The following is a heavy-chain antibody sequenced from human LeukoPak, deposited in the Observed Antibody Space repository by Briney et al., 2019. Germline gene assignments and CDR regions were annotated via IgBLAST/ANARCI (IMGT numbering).Heavy chain of an antibody. D-gene: IGHD3-10*01. CDR2: IYPGDSDT. Sequence: GESLKISCKGSGYSFTSYWIGWVRQMPGKGLEWMGIIYPGDSDTRYSPSFQGQVTISADKSISTAYLQWSSLKASDTAMYYCAGPTMVRGVIIRVDYWGQGTLVTVSS. V-gene: IGHV5-51*01. CDR3: AGPTMVRGVIIRVDY. CDR1: GYSFTSYW. J-gene: IGHJ4*02.